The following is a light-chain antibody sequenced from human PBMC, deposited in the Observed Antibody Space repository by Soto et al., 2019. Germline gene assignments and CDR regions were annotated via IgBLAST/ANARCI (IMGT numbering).Light chain of an antibody. CDR3: QQRNNWPPTVT. J-gene: IGKJ3*01. V-gene: IGKV3-11*01. CDR2: EAS. Sequence: EIVLRQSPATLSLSPGERATLSCRASQSVSSYLAWYQQKPGQAPRLLIYEASNRATGIPARFSGSGSGTDFTLTISSLEPEDFAVYYCQQRNNWPPTVTFGPGTKVDIK. CDR1: QSVSSY.